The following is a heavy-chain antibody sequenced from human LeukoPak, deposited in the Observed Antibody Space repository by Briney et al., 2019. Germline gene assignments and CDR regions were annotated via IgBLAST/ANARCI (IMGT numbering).Heavy chain of an antibody. D-gene: IGHD2-21*02. Sequence: GGSLRLYCAASGFMFTSYWMSWVRQAPGKGLEWVSAISGSGGSTYYADSVKGRFTISRDNSKNTLYLQMNSRRAEDTAVYYCAKPYCRGDCYSWGGLDYWGQGTLVTVSS. V-gene: IGHV3-23*01. J-gene: IGHJ4*02. CDR1: GFMFTSYW. CDR2: ISGSGGST. CDR3: AKPYCRGDCYSWGGLDY.